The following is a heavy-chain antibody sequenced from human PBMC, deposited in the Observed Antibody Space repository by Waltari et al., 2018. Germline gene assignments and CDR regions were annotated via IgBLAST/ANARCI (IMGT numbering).Heavy chain of an antibody. CDR2: IGEDGTEK. Sequence: EVQLVESGGGLIQPGGSLRVSCTASELLFSNYWMSWVRQAPGKEPEWVANIGEDGTEKYYVHSVKGRFTISRDNVKNSLYLEMNSLRAEDTAMYYCTRSGGASAFDIWGQGTMVTVSS. J-gene: IGHJ3*02. CDR1: ELLFSNYW. V-gene: IGHV3-7*02. D-gene: IGHD1-1*01. CDR3: TRSGGASAFDI.